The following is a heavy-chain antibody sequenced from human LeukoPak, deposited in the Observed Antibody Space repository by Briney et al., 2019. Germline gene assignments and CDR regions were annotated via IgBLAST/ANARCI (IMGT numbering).Heavy chain of an antibody. D-gene: IGHD6-6*01. CDR3: AKEYTPSSPLGELDT. Sequence: GGSPRLSCAVSGFNLNSYAMHWVRQAPGKGLEWVAVIRHDETNSFYAGSVQGRFTISRDTSKKLLYLQMNSLRVEDTAVYYCAKEYTPSSPLGELDTWGQGALGTVSS. CDR1: GFNLNSYA. V-gene: IGHV3-30*02. CDR2: IRHDETNS. J-gene: IGHJ5*02.